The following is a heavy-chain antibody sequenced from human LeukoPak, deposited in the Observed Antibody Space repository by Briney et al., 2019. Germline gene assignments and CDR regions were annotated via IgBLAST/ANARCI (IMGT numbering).Heavy chain of an antibody. CDR3: ARIDSSGYYYFDY. D-gene: IGHD3-22*01. CDR1: GFTFGSYW. CDR2: INRDGSST. Sequence: GGSLRLSCAASGFTFGSYWMHWVRQAPGKGLVWVSRINRDGSSTTYADSVKGRFTISRDSAKNTLYLQMNSLRAEDTAVYYCARIDSSGYYYFDYWGQGTLVTVSS. J-gene: IGHJ4*02. V-gene: IGHV3-74*01.